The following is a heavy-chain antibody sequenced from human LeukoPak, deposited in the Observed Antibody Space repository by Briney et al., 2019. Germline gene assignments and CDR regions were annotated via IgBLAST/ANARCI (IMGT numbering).Heavy chain of an antibody. Sequence: PSETLSLTCAVSGGSISSGCYSWSWIRQPPGKGLEWIGYIYHSGSTYYNPSLKSRVTISVDRSKNQCSLKLSSVTAADTAVYYCARERITMVRGGRGAFDIWGQGTMVTVSS. CDR2: IYHSGST. CDR3: ARERITMVRGGRGAFDI. CDR1: GGSISSGCYS. D-gene: IGHD3-10*01. J-gene: IGHJ3*02. V-gene: IGHV4-30-2*01.